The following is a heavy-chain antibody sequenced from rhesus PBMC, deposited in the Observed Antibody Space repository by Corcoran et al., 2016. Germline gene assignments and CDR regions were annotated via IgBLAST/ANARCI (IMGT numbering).Heavy chain of an antibody. J-gene: IGHJ4*01. D-gene: IGHD6-31*01. CDR1: GDRVSSHSAT. Sequence: QVQLQESGPGLVKPSQTLSLTCAISGDRVSSHSATWHWTRKTPSRGLEWLGRTYYRSKWYNDYAQSVQNRITINPDTSKNQFSLQLNSVTPEDMAVYYCARDRIAAAFDYWGQGVLVTVSS. V-gene: IGHV6-1*01. CDR3: ARDRIAAAFDY. CDR2: TYYRSKWYN.